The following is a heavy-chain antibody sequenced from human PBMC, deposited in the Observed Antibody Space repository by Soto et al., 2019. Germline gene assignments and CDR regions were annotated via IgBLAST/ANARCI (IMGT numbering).Heavy chain of an antibody. CDR1: GFPFSYHA. D-gene: IGHD1-1*01. CDR2: ISYDGDNK. J-gene: IGHJ6*02. V-gene: IGHV3-30-3*01. Sequence: GGSLSLSCAASGFPFSYHALNWVRQAPGKGLEWVAVISYDGDNKYIAESVKGRFTISRDNSKNTVSLQMNSLRAEDTAMYFCARGTTTSAFSAMDVWGQGTTVTVSS. CDR3: ARGTTTSAFSAMDV.